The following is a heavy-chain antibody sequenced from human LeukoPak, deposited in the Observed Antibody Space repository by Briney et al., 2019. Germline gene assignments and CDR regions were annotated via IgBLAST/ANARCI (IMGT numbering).Heavy chain of an antibody. CDR3: ARIGGDRHPIEY. J-gene: IGHJ4*02. CDR2: ISYDGSNK. Sequence: GGSLRLSCAASGFTFSSYGMHWVRQAPGKGLEWVAVISYDGSNKYYADSVKGRFTISRDNSKNTLYLQMNSLRAEDTAVYYCARIGGDRHPIEYWGQGTLVTVSS. CDR1: GFTFSSYG. D-gene: IGHD2-21*02. V-gene: IGHV3-30*03.